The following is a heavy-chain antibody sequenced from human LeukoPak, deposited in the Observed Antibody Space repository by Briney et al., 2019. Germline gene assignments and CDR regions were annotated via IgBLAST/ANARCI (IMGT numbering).Heavy chain of an antibody. J-gene: IGHJ5*01. CDR2: ISGSGGST. CDR1: GFTFSSYG. Sequence: GGTLRLSCAASGFTFSSYGMSWVRQAPGKGLEWVSAISGSGGSTYYADSVKGRFTISRDNAKNTLYLQMNSLRAEDTAVYSCARGGSTHIDAWGQGTTGTVSS. V-gene: IGHV3-23*01. D-gene: IGHD2-2*01. CDR3: ARGGSTHIDA.